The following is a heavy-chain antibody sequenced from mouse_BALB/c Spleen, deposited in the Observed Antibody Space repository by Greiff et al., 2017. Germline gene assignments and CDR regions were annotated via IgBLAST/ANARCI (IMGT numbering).Heavy chain of an antibody. CDR3: ARGGNYFDY. CDR1: GYTFTSYW. Sequence: VQLQQPGAELVKPGASVKLSCKASGYTFTSYWMHWVKQRPGQGLEWIGEIDPSDSYTNYNQKFKGKATLTVDKSSSTAYMQLSSLTSEDSAVYYCARGGNYFDYWGQGTSVTVSS. CDR2: IDPSDSYT. V-gene: IGHV1-69*02. D-gene: IGHD2-1*01. J-gene: IGHJ4*01.